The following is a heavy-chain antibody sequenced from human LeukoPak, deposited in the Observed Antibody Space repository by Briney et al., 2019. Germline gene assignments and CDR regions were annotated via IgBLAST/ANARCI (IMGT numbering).Heavy chain of an antibody. CDR3: ARVRITRANWFDP. Sequence: PGGSLRLSCAAPGFTFSDYWMVWVRKAPGKGLVWVSRILSDGSSTSYADSVKGRFTISRDIAKNTLYLQMNSLRVEDTAVYYCARVRITRANWFDPWGQGTLVTVSS. D-gene: IGHD2-2*01. V-gene: IGHV3-74*01. CDR2: ILSDGSST. CDR1: GFTFSDYW. J-gene: IGHJ5*02.